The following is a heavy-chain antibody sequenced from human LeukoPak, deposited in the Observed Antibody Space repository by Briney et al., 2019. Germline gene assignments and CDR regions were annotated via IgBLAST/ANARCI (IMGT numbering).Heavy chain of an antibody. CDR3: ARFISGSLPGWFDP. Sequence: SETLSLTCTVSGGSISSYYWSWLRQPPGKGLEWIGYIYYSGSTIYNPSLKSRVTISVDTSKNQFSLKLSSVTAADTAVYYCARFISGSLPGWFDPWGQGTLVTVSS. D-gene: IGHD1-26*01. V-gene: IGHV4-59*01. CDR1: GGSISSYY. CDR2: IYYSGST. J-gene: IGHJ5*02.